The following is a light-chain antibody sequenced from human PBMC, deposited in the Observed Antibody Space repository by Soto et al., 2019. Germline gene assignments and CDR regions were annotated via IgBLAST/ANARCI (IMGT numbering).Light chain of an antibody. CDR1: TSDVGGYDY. CDR2: EVS. CDR3: CSYGGSFPYV. Sequence: QSVLTQPASVSGSAGQSITISCTGTTSDVGGYDYVSWNQQHPGQAPKLLIYEVSNRPSGVSHLFSGSKSGNTASLSISGLQAEDEADFFCCSYGGSFPYVFGTGTKVTVL. V-gene: IGLV2-14*01. J-gene: IGLJ1*01.